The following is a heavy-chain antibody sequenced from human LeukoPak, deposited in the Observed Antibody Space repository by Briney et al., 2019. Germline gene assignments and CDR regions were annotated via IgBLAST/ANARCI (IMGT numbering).Heavy chain of an antibody. CDR1: GGSISGYY. CDR2: IYYTGST. J-gene: IGHJ4*02. V-gene: IGHV4-59*08. Sequence: SETLSLTCTVSGGSISGYYWSWIRQPPGKGLECIGYIYYTGSTNYSPSLKSRVTISVDTSKNQFSLRLSSVTAADTAVYYCARLSYDFWSGFYTRSFDLWGQGTLVTVSS. D-gene: IGHD3-3*01. CDR3: ARLSYDFWSGFYTRSFDL.